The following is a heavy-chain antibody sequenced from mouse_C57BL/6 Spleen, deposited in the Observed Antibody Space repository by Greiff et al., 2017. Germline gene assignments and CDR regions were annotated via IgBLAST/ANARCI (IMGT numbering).Heavy chain of an antibody. J-gene: IGHJ4*01. CDR2: ISYDGSN. Sequence: DVKLQESGPGLVKPSQSLSLTCSVTGYSITSGYYWNWIRQFPGNKLEWMGYISYDGSNNYNPSLQNRISITRDTSKNQFFLKLNSVTTEDTATYYCARDTEGDYWGQGTSVTVSS. V-gene: IGHV3-6*01. CDR1: GYSITSGYY. CDR3: ARDTEGDY.